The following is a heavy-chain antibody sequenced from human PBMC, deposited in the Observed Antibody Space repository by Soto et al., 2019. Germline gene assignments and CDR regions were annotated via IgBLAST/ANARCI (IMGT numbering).Heavy chain of an antibody. J-gene: IGHJ3*02. CDR3: ARGRPHCSSTSCYPSGLVAFDI. CDR1: GGSFSGYY. CDR2: INHSGST. Sequence: SETLSLTCAVYGGSFSGYYWSWIRQPPGKRLEWIGEINHSGSTNYNPSLKSRVTISVDTSKNQFSLKLSSVTAADTAVYYCARGRPHCSSTSCYPSGLVAFDIWGQGTMVTVSS. V-gene: IGHV4-34*01. D-gene: IGHD2-2*01.